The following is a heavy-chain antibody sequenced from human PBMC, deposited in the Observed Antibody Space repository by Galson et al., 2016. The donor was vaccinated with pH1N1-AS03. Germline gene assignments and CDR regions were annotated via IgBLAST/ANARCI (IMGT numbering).Heavy chain of an antibody. D-gene: IGHD3-22*01. J-gene: IGHJ4*02. CDR2: VYTTGAT. V-gene: IGHV4-4*07. Sequence: SETLSLTCTVSGASVNSFFWTWIRQPAGKGLEWIGRVYTTGATNYNPSLQSRVTISVDTSKNQFSLKLSSVTAADTAVYYCARRHAYDSSGYYYVGYFDYWGQGTLVTVSS. CDR1: GASVNSFF. CDR3: ARRHAYDSSGYYYVGYFDY.